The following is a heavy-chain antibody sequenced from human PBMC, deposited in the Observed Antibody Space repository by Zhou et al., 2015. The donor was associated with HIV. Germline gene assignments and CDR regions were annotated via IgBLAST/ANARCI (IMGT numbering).Heavy chain of an antibody. CDR3: AREVPSTYCGGDCYSGSGLYAFDI. J-gene: IGHJ3*02. Sequence: QVHLMQSGAEVKKPGSSVKVSCKASGGTFSSYAISWVRQAPGQGLEWMGGIIPIFGTANYAQKFQGRVTITADESTSTAYMELSSLRSEDTAVYYCAREVPSTYCGGDCYSGSGLYAFDIWGQGTMVTVSS. V-gene: IGHV1-69*01. CDR1: GGTFSSYA. D-gene: IGHD2-21*02. CDR2: IIPIFGTA.